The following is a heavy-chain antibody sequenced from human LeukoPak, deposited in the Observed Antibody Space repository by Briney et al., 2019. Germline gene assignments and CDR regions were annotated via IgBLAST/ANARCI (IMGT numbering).Heavy chain of an antibody. J-gene: IGHJ5*02. D-gene: IGHD6-6*01. Sequence: ASVKVSCKASGGTFSSYAISLVRQAPGQGLEWMGRIIPIFGTANYAQKFQGRVTITTDESTSTAYMELSSLRSEDTAVYYCATVKRAYSSSFDPWGQGTLVTVSS. CDR2: IIPIFGTA. CDR3: ATVKRAYSSSFDP. CDR1: GGTFSSYA. V-gene: IGHV1-69*05.